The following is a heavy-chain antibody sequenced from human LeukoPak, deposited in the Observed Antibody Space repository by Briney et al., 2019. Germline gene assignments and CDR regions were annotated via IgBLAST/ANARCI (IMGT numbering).Heavy chain of an antibody. V-gene: IGHV3-7*03. D-gene: IGHD3-10*01. Sequence: GSLKLSCAASGFTFSSYWMSWGRQAPGKGLEWVANIKEDGSEKYYVGSVKGRFTISRDNAKNSLYLQMNSLRAEDTAVYYCARAGVLWFGESKFDYWGQGTQVTVSS. CDR2: IKEDGSEK. CDR3: ARAGVLWFGESKFDY. CDR1: GFTFSSYW. J-gene: IGHJ4*02.